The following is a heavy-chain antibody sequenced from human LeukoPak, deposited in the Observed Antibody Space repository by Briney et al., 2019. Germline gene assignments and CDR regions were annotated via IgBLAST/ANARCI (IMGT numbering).Heavy chain of an antibody. CDR1: GLTFSTSG. Sequence: GGSLRLSCTASGLTFSTSGFNWVRQAPGKGLDWVASIGPTGSDRYHADSIKGRFTISRDNANNFLYLQMNSLRAEDTAVYYCATETNGRHYDYWGQGTLLTVSS. V-gene: IGHV3-21*06. D-gene: IGHD1-14*01. J-gene: IGHJ4*02. CDR2: IGPTGSDR. CDR3: ATETNGRHYDY.